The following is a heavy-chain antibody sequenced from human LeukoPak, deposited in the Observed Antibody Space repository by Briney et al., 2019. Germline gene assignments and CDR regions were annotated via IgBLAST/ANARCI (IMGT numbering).Heavy chain of an antibody. Sequence: GESPKISCKGSGYSFTGYWIAWVRQMPGKGLEWMGIIYPDDSDTTYSPSFQNQVTISADKSIGTAYLQWSSLKASDTAMYYCARRWGTYDILTGYYRDQDAFDIWGQGTMVTVPS. V-gene: IGHV5-51*01. J-gene: IGHJ3*02. CDR3: ARRWGTYDILTGYYRDQDAFDI. D-gene: IGHD3-9*01. CDR2: IYPDDSDT. CDR1: GYSFTGYW.